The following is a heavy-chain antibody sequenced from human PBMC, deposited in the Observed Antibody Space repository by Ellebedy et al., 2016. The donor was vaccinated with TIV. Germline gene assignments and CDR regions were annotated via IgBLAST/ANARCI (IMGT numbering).Heavy chain of an antibody. CDR2: IYQDGSEN. V-gene: IGHV3-7*01. D-gene: IGHD4-17*01. J-gene: IGHJ5*01. CDR3: ARRGSYGDYAVQVNNWFDS. CDR1: GFSFRSYW. Sequence: PGGSLRLSCAASGFSFRSYWMGWVRQAPGKGLEWVANIYQDGSENYYVDSVEGRFTISRDNAKNSLYLEMKSLRAEDTAVYYCARRGSYGDYAVQVNNWFDSWGQGTPVTVSP.